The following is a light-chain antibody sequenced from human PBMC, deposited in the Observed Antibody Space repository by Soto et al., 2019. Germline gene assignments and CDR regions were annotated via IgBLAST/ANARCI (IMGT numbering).Light chain of an antibody. CDR1: QSLVDKDGXTY. CDR3: MQNTHWPPT. J-gene: IGKJ1*01. V-gene: IGKV2-30*01. CDR2: WVS. Sequence: DFVMTQSPLSLPVTFGQPASISCRSSQSLVDKDGXTYFNWFQQRPGQSPRRLIYWVSPRDSGRPGRFSGSRAVTDFTLKISRVEGEDVGVYYCMQNTHWPPTFGQGTKV.